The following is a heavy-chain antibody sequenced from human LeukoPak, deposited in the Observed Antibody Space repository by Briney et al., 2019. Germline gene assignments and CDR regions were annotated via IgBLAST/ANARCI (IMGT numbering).Heavy chain of an antibody. CDR3: AKDRWRAVAGYFDY. CDR1: GFTFSSYG. J-gene: IGHJ4*02. CDR2: ILYDGSNK. Sequence: PGRSLRLSCAASGFTFSSYGMHWVRQAPGKGLERGALILYDGSNKYYADSVKGRFTISRDNSKNTLYLQMNSLRAEDTAVYYCAKDRWRAVAGYFDYWGQGTLVTVSS. D-gene: IGHD6-19*01. V-gene: IGHV3-30*18.